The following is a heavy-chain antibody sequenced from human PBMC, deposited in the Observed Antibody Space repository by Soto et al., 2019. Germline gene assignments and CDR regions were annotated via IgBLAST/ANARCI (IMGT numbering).Heavy chain of an antibody. CDR2: IHNSSSTI. CDR3: ARGVQIIVLLPAAIDY. D-gene: IGHD2-2*01. J-gene: IGHJ4*02. Sequence: EVQLVESGGGLVQPGESLRLSCAASGLTFSSNSMNWVRQAPGKGLEWVSYIHNSSSTIYYADSVRGRFTISRDNAKNSLYLQMNSLRDEDTAVYYCARGVQIIVLLPAAIDYWGQGTLVTVSS. CDR1: GLTFSSNS. V-gene: IGHV3-48*02.